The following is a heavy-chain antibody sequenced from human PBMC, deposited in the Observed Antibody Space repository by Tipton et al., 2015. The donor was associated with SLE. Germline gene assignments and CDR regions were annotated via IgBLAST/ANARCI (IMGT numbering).Heavy chain of an antibody. CDR2: IFNSVTT. J-gene: IGHJ4*02. Sequence: TLSLTCTVSGDSISSGGYYWTWIRQHPGQGLEWIGYIGYIFNSVTTYYNPSLESRVSISVDTSKNQFSLRLSSVTAADTAVYFCARGGVGGYDYFDFWGQGTLVTVSS. CDR1: GDSISSGGYY. CDR3: ARGGVGGYDYFDF. D-gene: IGHD5-12*01. V-gene: IGHV4-31*03.